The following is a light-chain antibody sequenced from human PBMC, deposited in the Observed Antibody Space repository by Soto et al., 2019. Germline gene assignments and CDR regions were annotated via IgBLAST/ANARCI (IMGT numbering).Light chain of an antibody. CDR1: SSNIGSKI. Sequence: QLVLTQPPSASGTPGQRVTISCSGSSSNIGSKIVNWYQQVPGTAPKLLIYSNSQRPSGVPDRFSGSKSGTSASLAISGLQSEDEADYFCAAWDDSLNGHVFGTGTKLTVL. CDR3: AAWDDSLNGHV. V-gene: IGLV1-44*01. J-gene: IGLJ1*01. CDR2: SNS.